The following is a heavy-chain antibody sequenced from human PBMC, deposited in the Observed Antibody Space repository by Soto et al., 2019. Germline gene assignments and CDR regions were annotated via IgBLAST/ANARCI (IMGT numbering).Heavy chain of an antibody. CDR1: GYTFTSHD. V-gene: IGHV1-8*01. CDR2: MDPNSGVT. Sequence: ASVKVSCKASGYTFTSHDIHWVRQATGQGLEWMGWMDPNSGVTGYAQKFQGRVTMTRDTSTNTAHMELSSLTSDDTAVYYCARQRKFDFWRKGLDVWGHGTPVTVSS. CDR3: ARQRKFDFWRKGLDV. D-gene: IGHD3-3*01. J-gene: IGHJ6*02.